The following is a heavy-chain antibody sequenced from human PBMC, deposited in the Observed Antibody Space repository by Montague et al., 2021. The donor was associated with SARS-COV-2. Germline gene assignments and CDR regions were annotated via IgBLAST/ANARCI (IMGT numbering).Heavy chain of an antibody. CDR3: ARSTFYSSGWWDNWYFDL. J-gene: IGHJ2*01. V-gene: IGHV4-4*07. CDR1: GGSISSYY. CDR2: FYTTGST. D-gene: IGHD6-19*01. Sequence: SETLSLTCTVSGGSISSYYWSWIRQPAGKGLEWIGRFYTTGSTNYNPSLKSRVTMSVDTSKDQFSLKLSSVTAADTAGYYWARSTFYSSGWWDNWYFDLWGRGTLVTVSS.